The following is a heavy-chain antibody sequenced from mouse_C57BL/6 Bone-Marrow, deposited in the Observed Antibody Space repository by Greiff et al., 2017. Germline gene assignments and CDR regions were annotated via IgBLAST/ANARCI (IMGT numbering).Heavy chain of an antibody. CDR1: GYTFTSYG. V-gene: IGHV1-81*01. D-gene: IGHD2-4*01. J-gene: IGHJ3*01. CDR3: ANGLSPSY. Sequence: VKLQESGAELARPGASVKLSCKASGYTFTSYGISWVKQRTGQGLEWIGEIYPRSGNTYYNEKFKGKATLTADKSSSTAYMELRSLTSEDSAVYFCANGLSPSYWGQGTLVTVSA. CDR2: IYPRSGNT.